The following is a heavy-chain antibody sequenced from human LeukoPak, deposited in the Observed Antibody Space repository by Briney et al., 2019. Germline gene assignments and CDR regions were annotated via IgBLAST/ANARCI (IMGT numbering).Heavy chain of an antibody. CDR1: GFTFSSYW. V-gene: IGHV3-74*01. J-gene: IGHJ4*01. CDR2: INSDGSST. Sequence: GGSLRLSCAASGFTFSSYWMHWVRQAPGKGLVWVSRINSDGSSTSYADSVKGRFTISRDNAKNTLYLQMNSLRAEDTAVYYCAREVAARRYFDYWGHGTLVTVSS. D-gene: IGHD6-6*01. CDR3: AREVAARRYFDY.